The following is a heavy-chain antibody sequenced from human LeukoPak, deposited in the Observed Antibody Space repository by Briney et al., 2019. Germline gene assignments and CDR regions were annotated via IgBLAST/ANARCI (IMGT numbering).Heavy chain of an antibody. CDR3: ARSPHIAAAGLYYYYYYMDV. CDR2: MYYSGST. D-gene: IGHD6-13*01. Sequence: SETLSLTCTVSGGSISSNYYYRGWIRQPPGKGLEWIGSMYYSGSTNYNPSLESRVTISADTSKNQFSLKLSSVTAADTAVYYCARSPHIAAAGLYYYYYYMDVWGKGTTVTVSS. V-gene: IGHV4-39*07. J-gene: IGHJ6*03. CDR1: GGSISSNYYY.